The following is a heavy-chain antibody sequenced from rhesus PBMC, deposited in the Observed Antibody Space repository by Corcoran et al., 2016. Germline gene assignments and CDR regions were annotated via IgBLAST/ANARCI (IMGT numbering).Heavy chain of an antibody. J-gene: IGHJ4*01. CDR1: GFSLTTSGMG. Sequence: QVTLKESGPALVKPTHTLTLTCTFSGFSLTTSGMGVGWIRQPPGKALEWLALIFWDDDKRYSTSLKCRLIISKDTSKNQVVLTMTNMDPVDTATYYCARGGYFDYWGQGVLVTVSS. CDR3: ARGGYFDY. V-gene: IGHV2-174*01. CDR2: IFWDDDK.